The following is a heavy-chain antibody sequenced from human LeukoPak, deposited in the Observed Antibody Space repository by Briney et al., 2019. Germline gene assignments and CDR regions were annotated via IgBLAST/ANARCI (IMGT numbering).Heavy chain of an antibody. V-gene: IGHV4-39*07. CDR3: ARGRGYYGSGRLGPNGDY. CDR2: INHSGST. J-gene: IGHJ4*02. CDR1: GGSISSSSYY. D-gene: IGHD3-10*01. Sequence: SETLSLTCTVSGGSISSSSYYWGWIRQPPGKGLEWIGEINHSGSTNYNPSLKSRVTISVDTSKNQFSLKLSSVTAADTAVYYCARGRGYYGSGRLGPNGDYWGQGTLVTVSS.